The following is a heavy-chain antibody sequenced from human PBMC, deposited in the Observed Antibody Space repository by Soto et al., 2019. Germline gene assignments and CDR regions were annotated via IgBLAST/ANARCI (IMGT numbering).Heavy chain of an antibody. CDR2: ISYDGSNK. CDR1: GFTFSSYG. J-gene: IGHJ6*02. Sequence: QVQLVESGGGVVQPGRSLRLSCAASGFTFSSYGIHWVRQAPGKGLEWVTVISYDGSNKYYADSVKGRFTISRDNSKNNTFHQMNSLRADDTAAYYCAKEVRQEYYYAMDVWGQGTTVTVSS. V-gene: IGHV3-30*18. CDR3: AKEVRQEYYYAMDV. D-gene: IGHD1-1*01.